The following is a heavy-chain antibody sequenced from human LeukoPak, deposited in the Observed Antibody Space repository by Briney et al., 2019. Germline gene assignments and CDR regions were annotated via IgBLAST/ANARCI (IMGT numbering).Heavy chain of an antibody. CDR1: GGSISSYY. J-gene: IGHJ3*02. D-gene: IGHD1-26*01. CDR2: IYYSGST. Sequence: PSETLSLTCTVSGGSISSYYWSWIRQPPGKGLEWIGYIYYSGSTNYNPSLKSRVTISVDTSKNQFSLKLSSVTAADTAVYYCARLMKTLGSDIWGQGTMVTVSS. CDR3: ARLMKTLGSDI. V-gene: IGHV4-59*08.